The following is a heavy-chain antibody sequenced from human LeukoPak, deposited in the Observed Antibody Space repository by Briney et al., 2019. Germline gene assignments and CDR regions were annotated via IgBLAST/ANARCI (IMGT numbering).Heavy chain of an antibody. Sequence: GRSLRLSCAASGFTFSSYAMHWVRQAPGKGLEWEAVISYDGSNKYYADSVKSRFTISRDNSKNTLYLQMNSLRAEDTAVYYCARGPSRWLEYYFDYWGQGTLVTVSS. J-gene: IGHJ4*02. CDR2: ISYDGSNK. D-gene: IGHD5-24*01. CDR3: ARGPSRWLEYYFDY. CDR1: GFTFSSYA. V-gene: IGHV3-30-3*01.